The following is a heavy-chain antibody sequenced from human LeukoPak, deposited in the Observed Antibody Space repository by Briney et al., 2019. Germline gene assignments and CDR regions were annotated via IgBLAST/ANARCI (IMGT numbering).Heavy chain of an antibody. CDR2: IYYSGST. D-gene: IGHD3-10*01. J-gene: IGHJ4*02. V-gene: IGHV4-39*01. Sequence: PTETLSLTCTVSGGSISSSSYYWGWIRQPPGKGLEWIGSIYYSGSTYYNPSLKSRVTISVDTSENQFSLKLSSVTAADTAVYYCARRGITMVRGVNYYFDYWGQGTLVTVSS. CDR3: ARRGITMVRGVNYYFDY. CDR1: GGSISSSSYY.